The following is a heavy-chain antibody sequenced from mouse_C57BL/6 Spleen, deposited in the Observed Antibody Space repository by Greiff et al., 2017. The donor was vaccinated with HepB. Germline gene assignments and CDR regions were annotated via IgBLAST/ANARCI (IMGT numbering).Heavy chain of an antibody. J-gene: IGHJ4*01. Sequence: QVQLQQSGAELVRPGTSVKVSCKASGYAFTNYLIEWVKQRPGQGLEWIGVINPGSGGTNYNEKFKGKATLTADKSSSTAYMQLSSLTSEDSAVYVCARASSYGYCAMDYWGQGTSVTVSS. CDR3: ARASSYGYCAMDY. CDR2: INPGSGGT. V-gene: IGHV1-54*01. CDR1: GYAFTNYL. D-gene: IGHD1-1*01.